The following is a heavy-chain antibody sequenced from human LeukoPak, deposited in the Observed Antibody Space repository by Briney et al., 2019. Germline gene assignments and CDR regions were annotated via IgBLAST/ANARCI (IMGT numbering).Heavy chain of an antibody. V-gene: IGHV4-59*08. CDR3: ARALSSVWFGELSFDY. J-gene: IGHJ4*02. CDR2: IYYSGST. Sequence: SETLSLTCTVSGGSISSYYWSWIRQPPGKGLEWIGYIYYSGSTNYNPSLKSRVTISVDTSKNQFSLKLSSVTAADTAAYYCARALSSVWFGELSFDYWGQGTLVTVSS. CDR1: GGSISSYY. D-gene: IGHD3-10*01.